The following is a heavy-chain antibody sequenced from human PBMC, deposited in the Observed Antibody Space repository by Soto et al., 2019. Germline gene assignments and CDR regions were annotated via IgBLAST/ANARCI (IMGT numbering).Heavy chain of an antibody. J-gene: IGHJ4*02. CDR2: IRKKGNSYAA. D-gene: IGHD1-26*01. CDR1: GFTLSDHY. Sequence: EVQLVESGGGLVQPGGSLRLSCAASGFTLSDHYIDWVRQAPGKGLEWVGRIRKKGNSYAAEYAASVKGRFTISRDDSKNSLYLQMSSLKREDTAVYYCARASGSYSHFDYWGQGTLVTVSS. CDR3: ARASGSYSHFDY. V-gene: IGHV3-72*01.